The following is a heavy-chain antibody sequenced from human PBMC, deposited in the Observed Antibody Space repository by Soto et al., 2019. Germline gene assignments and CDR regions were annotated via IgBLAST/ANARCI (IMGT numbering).Heavy chain of an antibody. Sequence: QITLKESGPTLVKPTQTLTLTCTFSGFSLSTSGVGVGWIRQPPGKALEWLALIYWDDDKRYSPSLKSRLTITKDTSKNQVVLTMTNMDPVDTATYYCAHRRLPYYDILTGYYKDWYFDLWGRGTLVTVSS. CDR2: IYWDDDK. D-gene: IGHD3-9*01. V-gene: IGHV2-5*02. J-gene: IGHJ2*01. CDR3: AHRRLPYYDILTGYYKDWYFDL. CDR1: GFSLSTSGVG.